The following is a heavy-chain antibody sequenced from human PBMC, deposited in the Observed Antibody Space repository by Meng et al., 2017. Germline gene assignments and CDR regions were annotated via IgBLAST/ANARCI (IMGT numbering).Heavy chain of an antibody. CDR2: IKQDGGEK. CDR1: GFTFSSYW. D-gene: IGHD1-26*01. J-gene: IGHJ6*01. CDR3: ARDLSWGLNYYYYYGMDV. V-gene: IGHV3-7*01. Sequence: GESLKISCAASGFTFSSYWMSWVRQAPGKGLEWVANIKQDGGEKYYVDSVKGRFTISRDNAKNSLYLQMNSLRAEDTAVYYCARDLSWGLNYYYYYGMDVWGQGNTV.